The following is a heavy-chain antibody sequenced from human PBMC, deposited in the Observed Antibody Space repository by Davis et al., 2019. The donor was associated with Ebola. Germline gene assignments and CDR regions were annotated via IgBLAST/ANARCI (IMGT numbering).Heavy chain of an antibody. Sequence: AASVKVSCKASGYTFPSHGISWVRQAPGQGLEWMGWVSAYTGGTNYAQKFQGRVIMTTDTSTSTAYMELRSLRSDDTAVYYCARGSAVSGYDHKSRFDYWGRGTLVSVSS. CDR2: VSAYTGGT. D-gene: IGHD5-12*01. CDR3: ARGSAVSGYDHKSRFDY. J-gene: IGHJ4*02. CDR1: GYTFPSHG. V-gene: IGHV1-18*01.